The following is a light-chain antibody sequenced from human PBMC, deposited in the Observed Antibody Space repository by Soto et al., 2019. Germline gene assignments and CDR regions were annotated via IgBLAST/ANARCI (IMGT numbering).Light chain of an antibody. V-gene: IGLV1-40*01. Sequence: QSVLTQPPSVSGAPGQRVTISCTGSSSNIGARYDVHWYQQLPGTAPKLLIYGNNNRPSGVPVRFSGSKSGTSASLAITGLQAEDEADYYCQSYDSSLSGSVFGGGTQLTVL. CDR3: QSYDSSLSGSV. CDR1: SSNIGARYD. J-gene: IGLJ3*02. CDR2: GNN.